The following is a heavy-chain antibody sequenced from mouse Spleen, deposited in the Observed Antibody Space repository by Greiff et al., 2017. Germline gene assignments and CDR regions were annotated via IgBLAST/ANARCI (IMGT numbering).Heavy chain of an antibody. CDR3: ARNQGNYAYAMDY. CDR1: GFSLTSYG. Sequence: VKVVESGPGLVQPSQSLSITCTVSGFSLTSYGVHWVRQSPGKGLEWLGVIWSGGSTDYNAAFISRLSISKDNSKSQVFFKMNSLQADDTAIYYCARNQGNYAYAMDYWGQGTSVTVSS. CDR2: IWSGGST. J-gene: IGHJ4*01. V-gene: IGHV2-2*01. D-gene: IGHD6-1*01.